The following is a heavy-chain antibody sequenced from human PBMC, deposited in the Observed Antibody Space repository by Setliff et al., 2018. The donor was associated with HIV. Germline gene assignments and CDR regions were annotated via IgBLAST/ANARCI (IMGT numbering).Heavy chain of an antibody. CDR3: ARDACDSNKCYVYNYFDP. V-gene: IGHV1-3*01. CDR1: GYTFTSHT. J-gene: IGHJ5*02. CDR2: INAGNGNT. Sequence: ASVKVSCKTSGYTFTSHTLQWVRQAPGQGLEWMGWINAGNGNTKYSQGFQSRLTITRDTSATTAFMELSGLTSGDTAVYFCARDACDSNKCYVYNYFDPWGQGTLVTVSS. D-gene: IGHD3-22*01.